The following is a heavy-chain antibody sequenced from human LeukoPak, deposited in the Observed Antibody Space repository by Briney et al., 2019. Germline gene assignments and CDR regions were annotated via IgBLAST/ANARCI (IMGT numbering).Heavy chain of an antibody. CDR3: ASSGAARPG. J-gene: IGHJ4*02. D-gene: IGHD6-6*01. CDR2: ISYDGSNK. V-gene: IGHV3-30*01. Sequence: QAGGSLRLSCAASGFTFSSYAMHWVRQAPGKGLEWVAVISYDGSNKYHADSVKGRFTISRDNSKNTLYLQMNSLRAEDTAVYYCASSGAARPGWGQGTLVTVSS. CDR1: GFTFSSYA.